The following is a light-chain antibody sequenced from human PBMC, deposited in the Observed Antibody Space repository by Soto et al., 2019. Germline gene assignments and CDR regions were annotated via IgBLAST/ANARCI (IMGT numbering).Light chain of an antibody. CDR1: SSDVGGYDY. CDR2: EVT. V-gene: IGLV2-8*01. CDR3: TSFTSSKTYI. J-gene: IGLJ1*01. Sequence: QSALTQPPSASGSPGQSVTISCTGTSSDVGGYDYVSWYQQQSGEAPKLIIYEVTNRPSGVPDRFSGSKSGNTASLTVSGLQAEDEADYYCTSFTSSKTYIFGTGTKVTVL.